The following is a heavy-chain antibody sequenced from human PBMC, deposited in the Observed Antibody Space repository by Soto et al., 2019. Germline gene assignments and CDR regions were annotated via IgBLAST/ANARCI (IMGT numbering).Heavy chain of an antibody. J-gene: IGHJ5*02. CDR1: GFTFSSYW. CDR2: INSDGSST. V-gene: IGHV3-74*01. CDR3: AREMATIRDNWFDP. D-gene: IGHD5-12*01. Sequence: PGGSLRLSCAASGFTFSSYWMHWVRQAPGKGLVWVSRINSDGSSTSYADSVKGRFTISRDNAKNTLYLQMNSLRAEDTAVYYCAREMATIRDNWFDPWGQGTLVTVSS.